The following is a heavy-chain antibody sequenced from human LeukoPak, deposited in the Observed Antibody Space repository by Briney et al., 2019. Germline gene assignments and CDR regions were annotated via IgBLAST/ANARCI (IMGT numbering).Heavy chain of an antibody. CDR1: GFTVSSNY. D-gene: IGHD3-3*01. CDR3: AKSVAIYFYYGLDV. J-gene: IGHJ6*02. CDR2: IYSAGST. Sequence: GGSLRLSCAASGFTVSSNYMTWVRQAPGKGLEWVSVIYSAGSTYYADSVKGRFTTSRDNSKNTLYLQMNSLRVEDTAPYYCAKSVAIYFYYGLDVWGQGTTVTVSS. V-gene: IGHV3-53*01.